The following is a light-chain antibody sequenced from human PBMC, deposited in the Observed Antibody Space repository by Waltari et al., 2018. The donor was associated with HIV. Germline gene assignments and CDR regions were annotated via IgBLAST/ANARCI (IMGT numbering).Light chain of an antibody. J-gene: IGKJ4*01. CDR2: EAS. V-gene: IGKV1-5*01. CDR3: GQYNNYPRP. Sequence: DIQMTQPPSPLSASVGDRVTTTCRARQTANSWLAQYQQKRAKAPKHRFYEASSLESGVPSGFGGSGSGTDFTLTISSLRPDDSATYYCGQYNNYPRPFGGGTRLEI. CDR1: QTANSW.